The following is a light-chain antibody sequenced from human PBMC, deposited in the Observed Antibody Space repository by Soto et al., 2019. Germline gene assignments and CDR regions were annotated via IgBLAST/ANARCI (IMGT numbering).Light chain of an antibody. Sequence: EIVLTQSPGTLSLSPGERATLSCRASQSVSSSYLAWYQQKPGQSPRLLISGASSRATGIADRFSGSGSGTDFTLTISRLEPEDVAVYYCQQYGSSPRTFGQGTRVEIK. CDR1: QSVSSSY. CDR2: GAS. J-gene: IGKJ1*01. V-gene: IGKV3-20*01. CDR3: QQYGSSPRT.